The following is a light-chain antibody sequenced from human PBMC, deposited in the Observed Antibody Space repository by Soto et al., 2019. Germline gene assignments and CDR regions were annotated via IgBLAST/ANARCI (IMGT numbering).Light chain of an antibody. Sequence: DIQMTQSPSTLSASVGDRVTITCRASQSISSWLAWYQQKPGKAPKLLIYDASSLESGVPPRFSSSGSGTEFTLTISSLQPDDFATYYCQQYNSYSGTFGQGTKVDIK. CDR2: DAS. V-gene: IGKV1-5*01. CDR3: QQYNSYSGT. CDR1: QSISSW. J-gene: IGKJ1*01.